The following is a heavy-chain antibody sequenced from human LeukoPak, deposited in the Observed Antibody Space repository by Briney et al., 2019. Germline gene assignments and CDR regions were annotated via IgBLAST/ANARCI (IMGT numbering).Heavy chain of an antibody. CDR3: ARDASSSSPDFDY. V-gene: IGHV3-21*01. D-gene: IGHD6-6*01. J-gene: IGHJ4*02. CDR2: ISSSSSYI. CDR1: GFTFSSYS. Sequence: GGSLRLSCAASGFTFSSYSMNWVRQAPGKGLEWVSSISSSSSYIYYADSVKGRFTISRDNAKNSLYLQMNSLRAEGTAVYYCARDASSSSPDFDYWGQGTLVTVSS.